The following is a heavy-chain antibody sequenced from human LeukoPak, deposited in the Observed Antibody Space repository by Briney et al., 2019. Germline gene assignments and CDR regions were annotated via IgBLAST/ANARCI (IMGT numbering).Heavy chain of an antibody. Sequence: GGSLRLSCAASGFTFSSYGMHWVRQAPGKGLEWVAVISYDGSNKYYADSVKGRFTISRDNSKNTLYLQMNSLRAEDTAVHYCAKGLTIPGQPDYWGQGTLVTVSS. V-gene: IGHV3-30*18. CDR1: GFTFSSYG. J-gene: IGHJ4*02. CDR2: ISYDGSNK. CDR3: AKGLTIPGQPDY. D-gene: IGHD3-9*01.